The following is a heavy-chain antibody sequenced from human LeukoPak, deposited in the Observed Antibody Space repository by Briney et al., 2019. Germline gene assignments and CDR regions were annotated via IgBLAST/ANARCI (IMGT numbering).Heavy chain of an antibody. CDR2: IYYSGST. D-gene: IGHD3-22*01. J-gene: IGHJ3*02. CDR1: GGSISSGDYY. CDR3: ARDDSSGYHDAFDI. Sequence: PSQTLSLTCTVSGGSISSGDYYWSWIRQPPGKGLEWIGYIYYSGSTYYNPSLKSRVTISVDTSKNQFSLKLSSVTAADTAVYYCARDDSSGYHDAFDIWGQRTMVTVSS. V-gene: IGHV4-30-4*08.